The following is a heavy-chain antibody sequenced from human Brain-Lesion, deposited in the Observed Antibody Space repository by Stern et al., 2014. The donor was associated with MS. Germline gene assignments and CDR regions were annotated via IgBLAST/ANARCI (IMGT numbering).Heavy chain of an antibody. D-gene: IGHD2-2*01. Sequence: QVQLEESGAEVKKPGASVKVSCKASGYTFTSYYMHWVRQAPGQGLEWMGIINPSGGSTGYAQKFQGRVTMTRDTSTSTVYMELSSLRSEDTAVYYCARRSCSSTSCYNNWFDPWGQGTLVTVSS. J-gene: IGHJ5*02. CDR1: GYTFTSYY. CDR2: INPSGGST. CDR3: ARRSCSSTSCYNNWFDP. V-gene: IGHV1-46*01.